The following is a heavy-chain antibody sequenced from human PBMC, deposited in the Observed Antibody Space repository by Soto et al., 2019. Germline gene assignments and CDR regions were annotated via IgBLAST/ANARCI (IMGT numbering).Heavy chain of an antibody. V-gene: IGHV4-4*02. CDR3: ARVSVSGTYSDY. CDR1: GGSISSSNW. Sequence: QVQLQESGPGLVKPSGTLSLTCAVSGGSISSSNWWTWVRQPPGKGLEWIGDIYHIGSTNYNPSLKSRITISVDKSKNQFSLNLSSVTAADTAVYYCARVSVSGTYSDYWGQGTLVTVSS. CDR2: IYHIGST. J-gene: IGHJ4*02. D-gene: IGHD6-19*01.